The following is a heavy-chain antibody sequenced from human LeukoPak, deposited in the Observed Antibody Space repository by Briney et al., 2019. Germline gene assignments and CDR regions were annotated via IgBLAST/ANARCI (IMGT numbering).Heavy chain of an antibody. CDR3: ARGKYYYEDLDY. J-gene: IGHJ4*02. D-gene: IGHD3-22*01. CDR1: GGTFSSYA. CDR2: IIPIFGTA. V-gene: IGHV1-69*01. Sequence: SVKVSCKASGGTFSSYAISWVRQAPGQGLEWMGGIIPIFGTANYAQKFQGRVTITADESTSAAYMELSSLRSEDTAVYYCARGKYYYEDLDYWGQGTLVTVSS.